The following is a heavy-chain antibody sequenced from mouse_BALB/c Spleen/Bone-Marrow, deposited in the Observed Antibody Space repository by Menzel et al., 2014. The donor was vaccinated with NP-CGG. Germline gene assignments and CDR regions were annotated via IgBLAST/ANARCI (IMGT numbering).Heavy chain of an antibody. Sequence: QVQLQQSGAELGRPGASVKVSCKASGYTFTSYWINWVKQRPGQGLEWIGNIYPSDSYTNYNQNFKDKATLTVDKSSSTAYMQLSSPTSEDSAVYYCAREREITTVVAGDWYFDVWGAGTTVTVSS. CDR3: AREREITTVVAGDWYFDV. J-gene: IGHJ1*01. D-gene: IGHD1-1*01. V-gene: IGHV1S126*01. CDR2: IYPSDSYT. CDR1: GYTFTSYW.